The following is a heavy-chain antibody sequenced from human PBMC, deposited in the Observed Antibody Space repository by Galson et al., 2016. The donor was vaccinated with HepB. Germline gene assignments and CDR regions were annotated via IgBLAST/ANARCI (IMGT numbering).Heavy chain of an antibody. J-gene: IGHJ6*02. V-gene: IGHV3-7*01. CDR2: IKQDGSEK. Sequence: SLRLSCAASGFTFSRNWMSWVRQAPGKGLERVANIKQDGSEKYYVDSVKGRFTISRDNAKNSLYLQMNSLRAEDTAVYYCATITIFGGGAMDVWGQGTTVTVSS. D-gene: IGHD3-3*01. CDR3: ATITIFGGGAMDV. CDR1: GFTFSRNW.